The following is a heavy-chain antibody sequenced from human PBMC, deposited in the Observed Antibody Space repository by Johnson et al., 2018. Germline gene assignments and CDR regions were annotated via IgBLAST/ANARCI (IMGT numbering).Heavy chain of an antibody. J-gene: IGHJ6*02. CDR1: GFIFNNSD. Sequence: VQLVQSGGGLVQPGGSLRLSCAASGFIFNNSDMKWAHQAPGKGLEWLSGVSWNGRRTHSADSLKGRFIMPRDNSQHKLYLQMNSLRADDTAVYYCARVVATSTYGMDVWGQGTTVTVSS. D-gene: IGHD5-12*01. V-gene: IGHV3-35*01. CDR2: VSWNGRRT. CDR3: ARVVATSTYGMDV.